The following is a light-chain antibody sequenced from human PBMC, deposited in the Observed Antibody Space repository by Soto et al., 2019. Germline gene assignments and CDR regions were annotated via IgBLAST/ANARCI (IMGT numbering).Light chain of an antibody. CDR2: QTS. J-gene: IGKJ1*01. Sequence: EIVLTQSPASLSSFPGDRVTLSCRASQYINTRLAWYQHKTRQAPRLLIYQTSIRAAGIPARFSTSGSATDFTLTISDVQPEDFALYYRHQRQSWPRTFGQGTKVDI. V-gene: IGKV3-11*01. CDR3: HQRQSWPRT. CDR1: QYINTR.